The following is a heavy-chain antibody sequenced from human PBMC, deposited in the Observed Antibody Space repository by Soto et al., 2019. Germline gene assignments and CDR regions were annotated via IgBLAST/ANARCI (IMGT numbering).Heavy chain of an antibody. CDR1: GGTSTRYA. D-gene: IGHD3-3*01. CDR2: IVPMFGTS. V-gene: IGHV1-69*06. CDR3: NRGSEYDFWSGYL. J-gene: IGHJ4*02. Sequence: QERLVQSGAEVRKPGSSVKVSCKVTGGTSTRYAINWVRQAPGQGLEWMGGIVPMFGTSKYAQKFQGRVTITADTSTNIAYMELRSLRYEDTAVYYCNRGSEYDFWSGYLWGQGTLVSVS.